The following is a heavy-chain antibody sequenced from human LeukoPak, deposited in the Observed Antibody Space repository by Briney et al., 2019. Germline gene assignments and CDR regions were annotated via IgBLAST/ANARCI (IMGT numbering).Heavy chain of an antibody. CDR1: GGSFSGYY. CDR3: AREYSSSIGAFDI. D-gene: IGHD6-6*01. Sequence: SETLSLTCAVYGGSFSGYYWSWICQPPGKGLEWIGEINHSGSTNYNPSLKSRVTISVDTSKNQFSLKLSSVTAADTAVYYCAREYSSSIGAFDIWGQGTMVTVSS. CDR2: INHSGST. V-gene: IGHV4-34*01. J-gene: IGHJ3*02.